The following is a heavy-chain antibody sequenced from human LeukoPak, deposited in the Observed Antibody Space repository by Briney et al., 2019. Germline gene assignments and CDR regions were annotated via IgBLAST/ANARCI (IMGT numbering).Heavy chain of an antibody. V-gene: IGHV4-34*01. CDR3: AKEHQHYNWFDP. CDR1: GGSFSGYY. J-gene: IGHJ5*02. D-gene: IGHD2-2*01. Sequence: SETLSLTCAVDGGSFSGYYWSWIRQPPGKGLEWIGEINHSGSTNYNPSLKSRVTISVDTSKNQFSLKLSSVTAADTAVYYCAKEHQHYNWFDPWGQGTLVTVSS. CDR2: INHSGST.